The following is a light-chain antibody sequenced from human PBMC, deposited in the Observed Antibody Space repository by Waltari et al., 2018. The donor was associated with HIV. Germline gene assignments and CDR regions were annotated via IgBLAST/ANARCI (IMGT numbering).Light chain of an antibody. Sequence: DIVMTQSPHSLAVSLGERATINCKSSQNILYSSKNENFLAGYQQKPGQTPKLLIYWASTRGSGVPDRFSGSGSGTDFTLTINNLQSEDVAVYFCQQYYSTPPTFGQGTRVEI. CDR2: WAS. V-gene: IGKV4-1*01. CDR1: QNILYSSKNENF. J-gene: IGKJ1*01. CDR3: QQYYSTPPT.